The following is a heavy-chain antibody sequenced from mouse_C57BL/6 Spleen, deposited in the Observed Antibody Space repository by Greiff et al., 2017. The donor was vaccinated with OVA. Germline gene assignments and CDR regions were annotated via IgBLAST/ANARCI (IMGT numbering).Heavy chain of an antibody. CDR1: GYTFTSYW. V-gene: IGHV1-69*01. J-gene: IGHJ1*03. D-gene: IGHD1-1*01. CDR2: SGPSASYT. Sequence: QVQLQQPGAELVLPGASVRLSCKASGYTFTSYWMHWVQQRPGQGLEWIGESGPSASYTTSNQKVTGKSRLTVDRSSSPAYMQLRSLTSEDSAVYYCARSGYYGSSGYFDVWGTGTTVTVSS. CDR3: ARSGYYGSSGYFDV.